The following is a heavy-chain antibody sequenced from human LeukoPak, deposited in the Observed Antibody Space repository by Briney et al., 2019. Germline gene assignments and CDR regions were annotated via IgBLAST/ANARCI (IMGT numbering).Heavy chain of an antibody. V-gene: IGHV1-46*01. J-gene: IGHJ4*02. Sequence: ASVKVSCKASGYTFTSYYMHWVRQAPGQGLEWMGIINPSGGSTSYAQKFQGRVTMTRDTSTSTVYMELSSLRSEDTAVYYCARVSRSYWAYGVYSIGYFDYWGQGTLVTVSS. CDR1: GYTFTSYY. CDR3: ARVSRSYWAYGVYSIGYFDY. CDR2: INPSGGST. D-gene: IGHD4-17*01.